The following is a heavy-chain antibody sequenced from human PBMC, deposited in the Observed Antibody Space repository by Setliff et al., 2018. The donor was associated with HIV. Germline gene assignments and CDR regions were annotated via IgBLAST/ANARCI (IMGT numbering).Heavy chain of an antibody. CDR1: GGSIGTANW. V-gene: IGHV4-4*02. CDR3: AKGTPSCSFCFDN. D-gene: IGHD2-15*01. Sequence: SETLSLICTVSGGSIGTANWWSWVRQPPGQGLEWIGEIYYSGNTNYNPSLKSRVTMSVDKPKNHLSLKLSSVTAADTALYYCAKGTPSCSFCFDNWGLGTLVTVSS. CDR2: IYYSGNT. J-gene: IGHJ4*02.